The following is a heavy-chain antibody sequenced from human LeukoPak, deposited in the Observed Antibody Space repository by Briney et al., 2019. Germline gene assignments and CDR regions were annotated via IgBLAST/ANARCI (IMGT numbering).Heavy chain of an antibody. CDR1: GFTFSSYG. CDR3: AKIYWVQLWSDY. J-gene: IGHJ4*02. CDR2: ISGSGGST. D-gene: IGHD5-18*01. Sequence: GGTLRLSCAASGFTFSSYGMSWVRQAPGKGLEWVSAISGSGGSTYYADSVKGRFTISRDNSKNTLYLQTNSLRAEDTAVYYCAKIYWVQLWSDYWGQGTLVTVSS. V-gene: IGHV3-23*01.